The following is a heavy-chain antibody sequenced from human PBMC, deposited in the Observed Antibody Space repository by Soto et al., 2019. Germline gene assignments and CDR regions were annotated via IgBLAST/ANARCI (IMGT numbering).Heavy chain of an antibody. D-gene: IGHD1-7*01. Sequence: GGSLRLSCEVSGLTFSNFAMSWVRQAPGKGLEWASAIGGSSGTTFYADSVKGRFTISKDYAKNMLYLQMNSLRAEDTAVYYCAKFKGFNWNYVFDYWGQESRSPSPQ. J-gene: IGHJ4*01. V-gene: IGHV3-23*01. CDR1: GLTFSNFA. CDR3: AKFKGFNWNYVFDY. CDR2: IGGSSGTT.